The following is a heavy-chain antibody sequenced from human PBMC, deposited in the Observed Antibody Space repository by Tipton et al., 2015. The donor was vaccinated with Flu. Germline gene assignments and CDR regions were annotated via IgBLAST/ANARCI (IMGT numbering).Heavy chain of an antibody. CDR2: VHQTGTT. Sequence: TLSLTCSVSGDSIGSPYFWGWIRQSPGKGLEWIGNVHQTGTTYYNPSLGSRVTITVDRPRNHFSLTLSSVTAADTAVYYCARLPLALSYFDFWGQGTLVTVSS. CDR1: GDSIGSPYF. V-gene: IGHV4-38-2*01. CDR3: ARLPLALSYFDF. J-gene: IGHJ4*02.